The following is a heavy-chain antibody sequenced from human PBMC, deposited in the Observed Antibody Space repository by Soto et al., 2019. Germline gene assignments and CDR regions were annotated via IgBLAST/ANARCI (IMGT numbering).Heavy chain of an antibody. CDR3: AKEERGSTVTIGVVDYYYYYMDV. V-gene: IGHV3-23*01. CDR2: ISGSGGST. D-gene: IGHD4-17*01. CDR1: GFTFSSYA. J-gene: IGHJ6*03. Sequence: GGSLRLSCAASGFTFSSYAMSWVRQAPGKGLEWVSAISGSGGSTYYADSVKGRFTISRDNSKNTLYLQMNSLRAEDTAVYYCAKEERGSTVTIGVVDYYYYYMDVWGKGTTVTVSS.